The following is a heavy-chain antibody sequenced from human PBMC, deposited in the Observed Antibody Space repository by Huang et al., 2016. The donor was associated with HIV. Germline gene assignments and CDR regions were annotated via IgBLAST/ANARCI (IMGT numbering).Heavy chain of an antibody. Sequence: VQLVQSGAEVKKPGEYLKISCKGYGYSFSSYWIAWVRKMPGKGLEGLGIIFPDDSDTTYSPSFEGQVTISADKSIGTAYLQWSSLKASDTAMYYCARRFSSSSGYFDYWGQGSLVTVSS. CDR1: GYSFSSYW. CDR3: ARRFSSSSGYFDY. J-gene: IGHJ4*02. D-gene: IGHD6-6*01. V-gene: IGHV5-51*01. CDR2: IFPDDSDT.